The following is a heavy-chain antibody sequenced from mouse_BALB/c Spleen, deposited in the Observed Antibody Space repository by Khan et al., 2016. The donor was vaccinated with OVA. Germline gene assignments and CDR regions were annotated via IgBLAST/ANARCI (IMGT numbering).Heavy chain of an antibody. CDR1: GYSITSDYA. D-gene: IGHD2-12*01. CDR2: ISSTGST. CDR3: ARSLDHSDSYAMDY. V-gene: IGHV3-2*02. Sequence: EVQLQESGPGLVKPSQSLSLTCTVTGYSITSDYAWNWIRQFPENKLEWMGYISSTGSTSYNPSLKSRISITRDTSKNQFFLHLNSVTTEDTATYYCARSLDHSDSYAMDYWGQGTPVTVSS. J-gene: IGHJ4*01.